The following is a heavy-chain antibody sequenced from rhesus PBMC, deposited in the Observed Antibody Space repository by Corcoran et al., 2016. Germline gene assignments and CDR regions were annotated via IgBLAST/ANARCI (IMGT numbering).Heavy chain of an antibody. CDR1: GASISSNF. Sequence: QVQLQESGPGLVKPSETLPLTCAVSGASISSNFWSWIRQPPGKGLEGIGYIYGGRGRTSYNPSLKSRGTISKDTSKNQFSLKLSSVAAADTAVYYCARGPWGYWGQGVLVTVSS. J-gene: IGHJ4*01. V-gene: IGHV4-147*01. D-gene: IGHD3-34*01. CDR3: ARGPWGY. CDR2: IYGGRGRT.